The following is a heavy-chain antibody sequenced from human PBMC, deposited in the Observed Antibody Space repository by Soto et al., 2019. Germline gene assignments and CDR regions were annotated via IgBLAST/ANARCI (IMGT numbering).Heavy chain of an antibody. V-gene: IGHV3-53*01. CDR1: GFNFIRKY. CDR2: LYSGGTT. Sequence: GGGLIQPGGSLRLSCAASGFNFIRKYMIWVRQAPGKGLEWVSILYSGGTTYYADSVKGRFTISRDTSENTLYLQMNSLRAEDTAVYYCARGLYDSGSFYFDFWGQGTLVTVSS. D-gene: IGHD3-10*01. J-gene: IGHJ4*02. CDR3: ARGLYDSGSFYFDF.